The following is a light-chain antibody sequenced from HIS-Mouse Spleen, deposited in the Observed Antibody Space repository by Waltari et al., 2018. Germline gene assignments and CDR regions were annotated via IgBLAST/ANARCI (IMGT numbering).Light chain of an antibody. CDR2: WAS. Sequence: ILITQSPDSLAVSLGESATINCKSSQSVLYSSNHKNYLAWYQQKPGQPPMLLIYWASTRESGVPDRFSGSGSETDFTLTISSLQAEDVAVYYCQQYYSTPLTFGGGTKVEIK. CDR3: QQYYSTPLT. J-gene: IGKJ4*01. CDR1: QSVLYSSNHKNY. V-gene: IGKV4-1*01.